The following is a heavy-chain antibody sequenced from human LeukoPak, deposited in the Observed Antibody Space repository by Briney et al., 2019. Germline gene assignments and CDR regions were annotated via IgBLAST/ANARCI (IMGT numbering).Heavy chain of an antibody. CDR2: IYTSGST. CDR1: GGSISSGSYY. D-gene: IGHD6-13*01. Sequence: PSETLSLTCTVSGGSISSGSYYWSWIRQPAGKGLEWIGRIYTSGSTNYNPSLKSRVTISVDTSKNQFSLKLSSVTAADTAVYYCARAPSSWDYFDYWGQGTLVTVSS. CDR3: ARAPSSWDYFDY. J-gene: IGHJ4*02. V-gene: IGHV4-61*02.